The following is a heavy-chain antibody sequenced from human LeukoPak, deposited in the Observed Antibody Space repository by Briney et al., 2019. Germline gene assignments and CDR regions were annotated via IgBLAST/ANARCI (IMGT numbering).Heavy chain of an antibody. D-gene: IGHD3-22*01. CDR2: INGNSAYI. CDR3: ARPGDSSGSPNHYYYMDV. J-gene: IGHJ6*03. Sequence: GGSLRLSCAASGFIFNHYTLIWVRQAPGKGLEWVSSINGNSAYIYYAASVKGRFTISRDNAEKSLYLQMNSLSAEDTAVYYCARPGDSSGSPNHYYYMDVWGKGTTVTVSS. CDR1: GFIFNHYT. V-gene: IGHV3-21*01.